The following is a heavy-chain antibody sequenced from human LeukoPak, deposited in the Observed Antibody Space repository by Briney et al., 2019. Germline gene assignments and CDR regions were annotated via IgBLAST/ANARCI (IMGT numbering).Heavy chain of an antibody. D-gene: IGHD4-17*01. CDR3: ARGGDYGDYGYFDL. Sequence: ASVKVSCKASGGTFSSYAISRVRQAPGQGLEWMGRIIPIFGTANYAQKFQGRVTITTDESTSTAYMELSSLRSEDTAVYYCARGGDYGDYGYFDLWGRGTLVTVSS. J-gene: IGHJ2*01. V-gene: IGHV1-69*05. CDR2: IIPIFGTA. CDR1: GGTFSSYA.